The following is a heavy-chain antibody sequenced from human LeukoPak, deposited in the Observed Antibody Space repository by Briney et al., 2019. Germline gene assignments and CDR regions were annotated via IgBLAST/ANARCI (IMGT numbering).Heavy chain of an antibody. CDR1: GFIVSRSY. CDR3: ARDSHDDFWSGYSEN. J-gene: IGHJ4*02. D-gene: IGHD3-3*01. CDR2: IYSSGSA. V-gene: IGHV3-66*01. Sequence: GGSLRLSCAASGFIVSRSYMNWVRQAPGRGLEWVSVIYSSGSAFYADSVKDRFITSRDNSKNTLYLQMNRLRAEDTAVYYCARDSHDDFWSGYSENWGQGTLVTVSS.